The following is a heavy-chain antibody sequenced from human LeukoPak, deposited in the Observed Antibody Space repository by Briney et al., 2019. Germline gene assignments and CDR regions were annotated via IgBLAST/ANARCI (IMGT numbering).Heavy chain of an antibody. J-gene: IGHJ4*02. CDR1: GGSFSGYY. CDR2: INHSGST. D-gene: IGHD2-2*01. CDR3: ARGRVVPAAMLPGSSRHPWDY. V-gene: IGHV4-34*01. Sequence: SETLSLTCAVYGGSFSGYYWSWIRQPPGKGLEWIGEINHSGSTNYNPSLKSRVTISVDTSKNQFSLKLSSVTAADTAVYYCARGRVVPAAMLPGSSRHPWDYWGQGTLVTVSS.